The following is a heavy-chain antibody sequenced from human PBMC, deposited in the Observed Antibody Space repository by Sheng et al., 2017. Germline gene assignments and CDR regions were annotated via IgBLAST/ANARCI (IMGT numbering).Heavy chain of an antibody. CDR1: GGSFSGYY. CDR3: ARRNSGGRFGDYYYYMDV. D-gene: IGHD3-10*01. V-gene: IGHV4-34*01. CDR2: INHSGST. J-gene: IGHJ6*03. Sequence: QVQLQQWGAGLLKPSETLSLTCAVYGGSFSGYYWRWIRQPPGKGLEWIGDINHSGSTNYNPSLKSRVTISVDTSKNQFSLKLSSVTAADTAVYYCARRNSGGRFGDYYYYMDVWGQGTTVTVSS.